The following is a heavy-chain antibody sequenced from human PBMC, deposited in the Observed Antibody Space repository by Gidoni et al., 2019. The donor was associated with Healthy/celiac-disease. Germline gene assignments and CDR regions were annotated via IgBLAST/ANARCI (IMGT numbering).Heavy chain of an antibody. J-gene: IGHJ6*02. V-gene: IGHV3-53*01. CDR3: ATSYYDFWSGYLNV. CDR1: GFTVSSNY. CDR2: IYSGGST. D-gene: IGHD3-3*01. Sequence: EVQLVESGGGLIQPGGSLRLSCAASGFTVSSNYMSWVRQAPGKGLEWVSVIYSGGSTYYADSVKGRFTISRDNSKNTLYLQMNSLRAEDTAVYYCATSYYDFWSGYLNVWGQGTTVTVSS.